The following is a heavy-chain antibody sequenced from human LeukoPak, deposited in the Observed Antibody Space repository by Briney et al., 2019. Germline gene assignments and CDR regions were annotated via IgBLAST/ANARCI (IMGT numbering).Heavy chain of an antibody. J-gene: IGHJ5*02. CDR2: IIPIFGTA. D-gene: IGHD2-21*02. Sequence: ASVKVSCKASGYTFTSYDINWVRQAPGQGLEWMGGIIPIFGTANYAQKFQGRVTITADESTSTAYMELSSLRSEATAVYYCARGGYGVVVTAAWGFDPWGQGTLVTVSS. CDR3: ARGGYGVVVTAAWGFDP. V-gene: IGHV1-69*13. CDR1: GYTFTSYD.